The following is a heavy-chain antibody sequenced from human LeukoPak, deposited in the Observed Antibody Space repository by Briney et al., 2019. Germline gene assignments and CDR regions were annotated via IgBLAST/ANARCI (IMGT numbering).Heavy chain of an antibody. CDR3: ATCSGGSCYPDAFDI. V-gene: IGHV1-2*02. CDR1: GYTFTGYY. D-gene: IGHD2-15*01. CDR2: INPNSGGT. Sequence: ASVKVSCKASGYTFTGYYMHWVRQAPGQGLEWMGWINPNSGGTNYAQKFQGRVTMTRDTSISTAYMELSRLRSDDTAVYYCATCSGGSCYPDAFDIWGQGTMVTVSS. J-gene: IGHJ3*02.